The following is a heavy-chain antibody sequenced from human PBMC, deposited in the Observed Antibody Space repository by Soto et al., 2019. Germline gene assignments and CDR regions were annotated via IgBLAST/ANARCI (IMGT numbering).Heavy chain of an antibody. CDR3: ARTYYYDSSGYLVFDY. Sequence: GASVKVSCKASGYTFTSYYMHWVRQAPGQGHEWMGIINPSGGSTSYAQKFQGRVTMNRDTSTSTVYMELSSLRSEDTAVYYCARTYYYDSSGYLVFDYWGQGTLVTVSS. CDR1: GYTFTSYY. D-gene: IGHD3-22*01. J-gene: IGHJ4*02. V-gene: IGHV1-46*01. CDR2: INPSGGST.